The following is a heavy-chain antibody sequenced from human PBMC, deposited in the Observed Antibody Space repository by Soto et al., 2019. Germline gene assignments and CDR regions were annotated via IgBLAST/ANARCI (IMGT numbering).Heavy chain of an antibody. Sequence: SETLSLTCTISGGSIYRSGYYWGWIRQPPGRGLEWIGNIDYNGVTYSNPSLKSRVTISRDTSKNQFSLKLTSVTAADTALYYCGKVLVGATGHTDSDSWGPGTLVTVSS. D-gene: IGHD2-15*01. J-gene: IGHJ4*02. CDR1: GGSIYRSGYY. CDR3: GKVLVGATGHTDSDS. V-gene: IGHV4-39*01. CDR2: IDYNGVT.